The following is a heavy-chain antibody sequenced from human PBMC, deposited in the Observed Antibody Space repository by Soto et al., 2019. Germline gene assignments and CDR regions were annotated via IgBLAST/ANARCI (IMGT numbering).Heavy chain of an antibody. V-gene: IGHV1-8*01. D-gene: IGHD2-2*01. Sequence: ASVKVSCKASGYTFTSYDINWVRQATGQGLEWMGWMNPNSGNTGYAQKFQGRVTMTRNTSISTAYMELSSLRSEDTAVYYCARVGDIVVVPAAILRTDAFDIWGQGTMVTVSS. CDR2: MNPNSGNT. J-gene: IGHJ3*02. CDR3: ARVGDIVVVPAAILRTDAFDI. CDR1: GYTFTSYD.